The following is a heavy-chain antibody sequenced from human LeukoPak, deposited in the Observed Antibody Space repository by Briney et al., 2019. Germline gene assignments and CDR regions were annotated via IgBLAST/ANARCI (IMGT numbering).Heavy chain of an antibody. J-gene: IGHJ4*02. V-gene: IGHV3-7*03. CDR1: VFIFSGFW. Sequence: GGSLRLSCAASVFIFSGFWMTWVRQAPGKGLEWVANIKQDGTEKYYVDSVKGRFTISRDNAKNSLYLQMNSLRVEDTAVYYCVRGKGDDYWGQGTLVTVSS. CDR3: VRGKGDDY. CDR2: IKQDGTEK. D-gene: IGHD3-16*01.